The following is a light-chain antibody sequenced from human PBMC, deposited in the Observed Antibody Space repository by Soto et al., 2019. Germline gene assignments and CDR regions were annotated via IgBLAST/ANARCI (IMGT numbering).Light chain of an antibody. V-gene: IGLV1-44*01. CDR3: AVWDDSLNGPV. J-gene: IGLJ2*01. CDR1: SSNIGINT. Sequence: QPVLTQPPSASGTPGQRVTMSCSGSSSNIGINTVNWYQLLPGTAPKLLIYTNNQRPSGVPDRISGSKSGASASLAISGLQSDDEADYYCAVWDDSLNGPVFGGGTKVTVL. CDR2: TNN.